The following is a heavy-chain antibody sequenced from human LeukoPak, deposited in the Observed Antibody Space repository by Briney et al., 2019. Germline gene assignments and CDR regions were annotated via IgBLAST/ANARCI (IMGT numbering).Heavy chain of an antibody. CDR2: TYYSGST. Sequence: SETLSLTCTVSGGSISSYYWSWIRQPPGKGLEWIGYTYYSGSTNYNPSLKSRVTISVDTSKNQFSLKLSSVTAADTAVYYCARDHYYDSSGPNYYMDVWGKGTTVTVSS. D-gene: IGHD3-22*01. CDR3: ARDHYYDSSGPNYYMDV. V-gene: IGHV4-59*01. CDR1: GGSISSYY. J-gene: IGHJ6*03.